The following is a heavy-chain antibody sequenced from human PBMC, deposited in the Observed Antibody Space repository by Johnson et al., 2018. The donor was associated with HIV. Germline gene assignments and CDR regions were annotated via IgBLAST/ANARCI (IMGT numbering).Heavy chain of an antibody. D-gene: IGHD6-13*01. V-gene: IGHV3-66*01. Sequence: VQLVESGGGVVQPGESLRLSCGASGFSVSNTYMNWVRQAPGKGLEWFAVLYSGCIAYYADSVRRRFTISRDNSKNTLYLQMNSLRVDDTALYYCARDGESQQLPLGDAFDVWGRGTLVTVSP. J-gene: IGHJ3*01. CDR3: ARDGESQQLPLGDAFDV. CDR1: GFSVSNTY. CDR2: LYSGCIA.